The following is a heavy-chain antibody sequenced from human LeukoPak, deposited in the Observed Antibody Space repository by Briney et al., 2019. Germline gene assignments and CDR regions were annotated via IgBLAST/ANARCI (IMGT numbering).Heavy chain of an antibody. V-gene: IGHV1-46*01. CDR3: ARDSVRNRLYNWFDP. D-gene: IGHD6-25*01. J-gene: IGHJ5*02. CDR1: GYTFTSYY. Sequence: ASVKVSCEASGYTFTSYYMHWVRQAPGQGLEWVGIINPSGGSTSYAQKFQGRVTITRDTTTSTVYMEVSSLRSEDAAVYYCARDSVRNRLYNWFDPWGQGTLVTVS. CDR2: INPSGGST.